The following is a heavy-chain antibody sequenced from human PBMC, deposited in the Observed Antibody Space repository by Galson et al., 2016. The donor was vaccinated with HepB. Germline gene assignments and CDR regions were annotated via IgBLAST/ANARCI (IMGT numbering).Heavy chain of an antibody. CDR2: ISGSGANT. V-gene: IGHV3-23*01. J-gene: IGHJ4*02. CDR3: ARYSNSWAPFDY. D-gene: IGHD6-13*01. CDR1: GFTFSNYA. Sequence: SLRLSCAASGFTFSNYAMTWVRQAPGKGLEWVSGISGSGANTHYANAVKSRFTISRDNFNNTLYLQVNSLRAEDTALYFCARYSNSWAPFDYWGQGRLVTVSS.